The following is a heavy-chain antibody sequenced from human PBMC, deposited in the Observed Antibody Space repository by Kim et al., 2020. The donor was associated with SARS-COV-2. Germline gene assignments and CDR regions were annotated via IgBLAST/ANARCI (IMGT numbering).Heavy chain of an antibody. CDR3: AKDGYNHV. J-gene: IGHJ4*02. Sequence: GRNKKYTDSVKGRFTISRDNSKNTLYLQMNSLRAEDTAVYYCAKDGYNHVWGQGTLVTVSS. V-gene: IGHV3-30*02. CDR2: GRNK. D-gene: IGHD5-12*01.